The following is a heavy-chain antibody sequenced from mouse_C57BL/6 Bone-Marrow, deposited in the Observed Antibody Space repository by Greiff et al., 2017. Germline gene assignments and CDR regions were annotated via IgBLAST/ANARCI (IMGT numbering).Heavy chain of an antibody. V-gene: IGHV1-74*01. Sequence: VQLQQPGAELVKPGASVKVSCKASGYTFTSFWMHWVKQRPGQGLEWIGRIHPSDSDTNYNHKFKGKATVTVDKSSSTAYMQLSSLTSEDSAVYYCAIPNYYGSSYYWYFDVWGTGTTVTVSS. J-gene: IGHJ1*03. CDR3: AIPNYYGSSYYWYFDV. CDR2: IHPSDSDT. D-gene: IGHD1-1*01. CDR1: GYTFTSFW.